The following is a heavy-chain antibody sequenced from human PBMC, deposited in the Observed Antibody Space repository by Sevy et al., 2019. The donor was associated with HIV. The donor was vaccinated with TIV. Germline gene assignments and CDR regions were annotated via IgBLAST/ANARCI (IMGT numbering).Heavy chain of an antibody. D-gene: IGHD3-3*01. Sequence: GGSLRLSCVASGFTLNSYWMSWVRQAPGKGLEWVAVISYDGNTKSYADSVKGRFTISRDISENTLYLQMNYLRADDTAVYFCARGDFWSGYHATEGAINYWGQGTLVTVSS. CDR3: ARGDFWSGYHATEGAINY. V-gene: IGHV3-30-3*01. J-gene: IGHJ4*02. CDR2: ISYDGNTK. CDR1: GFTLNSYW.